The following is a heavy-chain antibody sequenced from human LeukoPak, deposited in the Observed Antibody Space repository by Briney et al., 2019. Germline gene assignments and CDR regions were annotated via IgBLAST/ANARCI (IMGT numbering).Heavy chain of an antibody. V-gene: IGHV3-33*08. CDR1: GFTFSSYG. CDR2: IWYDGSNK. Sequence: GGSLRLSCAASGFTFSSYGMHWVRQAPGKGLEWVAVIWYDGSNKYYADSVKGRFTISRDNSKNTLYLQMNSLRAEDTAVYYCAPSREWELHTNDAFDIWGQGTMVTVSS. J-gene: IGHJ3*02. D-gene: IGHD1-26*01. CDR3: APSREWELHTNDAFDI.